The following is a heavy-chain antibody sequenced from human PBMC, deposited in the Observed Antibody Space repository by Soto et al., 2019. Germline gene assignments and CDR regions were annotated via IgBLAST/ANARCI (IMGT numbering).Heavy chain of an antibody. CDR1: GYTFTTYD. V-gene: IGHV1-8*01. CDR2: MNPNSGDT. D-gene: IGHD5-12*01. Sequence: QVQLVQSGAEVKKPGASVKVSCKTSGYTFTTYDMNWVRQATGHGLEWMGRMNPNSGDTGDVQKFQGRVTMARDTSISTAYMELSSLRSDDTAVYYCARSGPGRGVYFDDWGQGTRVTVSS. CDR3: ARSGPGRGVYFDD. J-gene: IGHJ4*02.